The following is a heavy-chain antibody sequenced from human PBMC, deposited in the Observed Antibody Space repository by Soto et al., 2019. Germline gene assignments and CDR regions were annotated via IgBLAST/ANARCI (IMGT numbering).Heavy chain of an antibody. J-gene: IGHJ4*02. CDR2: ISAYNGNT. Sequence: ASVKVSCKASGYTFTSYGISWVRQAPGQGLEWMGWISAYNGNTNYAQKLQGRVTMTTDTSTSTAYMELRSLRSDDTAVYYCARVGGDIVVVVAGIDYFDYWGQGTLVTVSS. CDR3: ARVGGDIVVVVAGIDYFDY. CDR1: GYTFTSYG. V-gene: IGHV1-18*01. D-gene: IGHD2-15*01.